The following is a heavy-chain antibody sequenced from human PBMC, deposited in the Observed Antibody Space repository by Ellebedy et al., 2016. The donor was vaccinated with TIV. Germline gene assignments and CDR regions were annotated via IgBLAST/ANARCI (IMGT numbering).Heavy chain of an antibody. Sequence: GESLKISCSASGFTFSSYTMHWVRQAPGKGLESISAIVSNGDSTYYANSVKGRFIISRDNSKNTLYLQMSSLRLEDTAVYYCVKALGDWGQGTLVTVSS. D-gene: IGHD3-16*01. J-gene: IGHJ4*02. CDR1: GFTFSSYT. CDR3: VKALGD. V-gene: IGHV3-64D*06. CDR2: IVSNGDST.